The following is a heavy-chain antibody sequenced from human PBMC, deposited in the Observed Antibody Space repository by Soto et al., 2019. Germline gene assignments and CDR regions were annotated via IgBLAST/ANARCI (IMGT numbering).Heavy chain of an antibody. V-gene: IGHV3-33*01. J-gene: IGHJ6*02. Sequence: QVQLVESGGGVVQPGRSLRLSCAASGFTFSSYGMHWVRQAPGKGLEWVAVIWYDGSNKYYADSVKGRFTVSRDNSKNTLYLQMNSLRAEDTAVYYCARELGSWSYRRNGMDVWGQGTTVTVSS. CDR1: GFTFSSYG. CDR3: ARELGSWSYRRNGMDV. CDR2: IWYDGSNK. D-gene: IGHD1-26*01.